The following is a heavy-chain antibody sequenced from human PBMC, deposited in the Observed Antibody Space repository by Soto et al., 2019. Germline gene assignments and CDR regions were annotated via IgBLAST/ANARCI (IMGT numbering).Heavy chain of an antibody. CDR2: IWNDGSNK. CDR1: GFTFSSYG. Sequence: PGGSLRLSCAASGFTFSSYGMHWVRQAPGKGLEWVAAIWNDGSNKYYADSMKGRFTISRDNAMNSLYLQMNSLRAEDSAVYYCARGDITIFGLVTMGCNMDVWGKGTTVPVSS. J-gene: IGHJ6*03. CDR3: ARGDITIFGLVTMGCNMDV. V-gene: IGHV3-33*01. D-gene: IGHD3-3*01.